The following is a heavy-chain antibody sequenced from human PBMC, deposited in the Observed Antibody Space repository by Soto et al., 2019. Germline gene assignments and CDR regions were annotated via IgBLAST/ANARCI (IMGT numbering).Heavy chain of an antibody. J-gene: IGHJ4*02. V-gene: IGHV4-59*01. Sequence: SETLSLTCIVSGDSISSYYWSWVRQPPGKGLEWIGYIYYSGSTNYNPSLKSRVTISVDTSKNQFSLKLNSVTAADTAVYYCATSPMGDTAMVLWGQGTLFTVSS. CDR1: GDSISSYY. CDR2: IYYSGST. CDR3: ATSPMGDTAMVL. D-gene: IGHD5-18*01.